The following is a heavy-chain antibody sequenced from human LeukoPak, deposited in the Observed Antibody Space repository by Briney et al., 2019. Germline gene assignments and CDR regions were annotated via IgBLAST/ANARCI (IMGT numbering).Heavy chain of an antibody. V-gene: IGHV3-30-3*01. CDR3: AGGSGSYIDY. CDR1: GFTFSSYA. D-gene: IGHD1-26*01. Sequence: GGSLRLSCVASGFTFSSYAMHWVRQAAGKGLEWVAVISYDGSNKYYADSVKGRFTISRDNSKNTLYLQMNSLRAEDTAVYYCAGGSGSYIDYWGRGTLVSVSS. J-gene: IGHJ4*02. CDR2: ISYDGSNK.